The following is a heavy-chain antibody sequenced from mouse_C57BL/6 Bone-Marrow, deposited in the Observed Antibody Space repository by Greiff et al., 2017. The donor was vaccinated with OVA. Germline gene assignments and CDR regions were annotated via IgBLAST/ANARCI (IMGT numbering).Heavy chain of an antibody. CDR1: GYTFTGYW. V-gene: IGHV1-9*01. Sequence: QVQLQQSGAELMKPGASVKLSCKATGYTFTGYWIEWVKQRPGHGLEWIGEILPGSGSTNYNVKFKGKATFTADTSSNTAYMQLSSLTTEDSAIYYCARSPYGNYEGFAYWGQGTLVTVSA. CDR3: ARSPYGNYEGFAY. D-gene: IGHD2-1*01. J-gene: IGHJ3*01. CDR2: ILPGSGST.